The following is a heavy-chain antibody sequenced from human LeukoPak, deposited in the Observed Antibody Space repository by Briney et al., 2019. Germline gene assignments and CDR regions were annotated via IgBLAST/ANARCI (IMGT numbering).Heavy chain of an antibody. D-gene: IGHD3-22*01. CDR3: ARAARYYQSTGAHAFDI. Sequence: GGSLRLSCAASGFTFSSYGMHWVRQAPGKGLEWVAVIWYDGSNKYYADSVRGRFTISRDNSKNTLYLQMNSLRAEDTAVYYCARAARYYQSTGAHAFDIWGQGTVVTVSS. J-gene: IGHJ3*02. V-gene: IGHV3-33*01. CDR1: GFTFSSYG. CDR2: IWYDGSNK.